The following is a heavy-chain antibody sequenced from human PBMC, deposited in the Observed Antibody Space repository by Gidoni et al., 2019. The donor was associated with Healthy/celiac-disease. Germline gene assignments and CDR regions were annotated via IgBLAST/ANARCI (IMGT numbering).Heavy chain of an antibody. CDR1: GGTFSSYA. Sequence: QVQLVQSGAEVKKPGSSVKVSCKASGGTFSSYAISWVRPAPGQGLEWMGRIIPILGIANYAQKFQGRVTITADKSTSTAYMELSSLRSEDTAVYYCARSSYYYDSSGYIDYWGQGTLVTVSS. CDR3: ARSSYYYDSSGYIDY. V-gene: IGHV1-69*04. D-gene: IGHD3-22*01. J-gene: IGHJ4*02. CDR2: IIPILGIA.